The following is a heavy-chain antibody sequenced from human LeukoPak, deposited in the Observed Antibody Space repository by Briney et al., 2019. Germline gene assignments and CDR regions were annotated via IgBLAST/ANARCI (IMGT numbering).Heavy chain of an antibody. CDR3: ASPKDDTAMVDDAFDI. V-gene: IGHV4-39*01. Sequence: SETLSLTCTVSGGSISSSSYYWGWIRQPPGKGLEWIGSIYYSGSTYYNPSLKSRVTISVDTSKNQFSLKLSSVTAADTAVYYCASPKDDTAMVDDAFDIWGQGTMVTVSS. CDR2: IYYSGST. J-gene: IGHJ3*02. CDR1: GGSISSSSYY. D-gene: IGHD5-18*01.